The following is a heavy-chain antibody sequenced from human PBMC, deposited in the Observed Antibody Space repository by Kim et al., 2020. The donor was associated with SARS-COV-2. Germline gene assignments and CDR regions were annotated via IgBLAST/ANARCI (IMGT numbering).Heavy chain of an antibody. CDR1: GGSFSGYY. V-gene: IGHV4-34*01. J-gene: IGHJ5*02. D-gene: IGHD2-2*01. Sequence: SETLSLTCAVYGGSFSGYYWSWIRQPPGKGLEWIGEINHSGSTNYNPSLKSRVTISLHTSKSQFSLKLSSVTAADTAVYYCARDFKRDSTSSSWGQGTLVTVSS. CDR3: ARDFKRDSTSSS. CDR2: INHSGST.